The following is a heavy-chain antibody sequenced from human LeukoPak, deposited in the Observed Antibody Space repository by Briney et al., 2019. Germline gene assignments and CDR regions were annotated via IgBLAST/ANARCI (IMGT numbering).Heavy chain of an antibody. CDR3: ARIQPSCPGLGFCSFDI. D-gene: IGHD3-3*01. CDR1: GSSISPHH. CDR2: IYYRGTT. Sequence: SETLSLTCSVSGSSISPHHWTWIRQAPGEGLEWMGYIYYRGTTNYSPSLKNRLTMSVDTSKNQISPKLTSVTAADTAVYYCARIQPSCPGLGFCSFDIWGQGTLATVSS. J-gene: IGHJ3*02. V-gene: IGHV4-59*11.